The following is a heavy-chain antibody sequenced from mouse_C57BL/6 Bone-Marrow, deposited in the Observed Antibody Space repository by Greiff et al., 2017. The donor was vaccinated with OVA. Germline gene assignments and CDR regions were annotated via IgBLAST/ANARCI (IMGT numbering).Heavy chain of an antibody. J-gene: IGHJ1*03. Sequence: EVQLQESGGGLVQPGGSLKLSCAASGFTFSDYYMYWVRQTPEKRLEWVAYISNGGGSTYYPDTVKGRFTISRDNAKNTLYLQMSRLKSEDTAMYYCARQAWYFDVWGTGTTVTVSS. V-gene: IGHV5-12*01. CDR3: ARQAWYFDV. CDR1: GFTFSDYY. CDR2: ISNGGGST.